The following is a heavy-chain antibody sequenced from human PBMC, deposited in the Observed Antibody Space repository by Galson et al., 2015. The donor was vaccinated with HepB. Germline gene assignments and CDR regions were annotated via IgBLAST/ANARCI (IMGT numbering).Heavy chain of an antibody. CDR1: GFTFNDYS. CDR3: ARGHPDYGSGSHPNYGRDV. V-gene: IGHV3-48*02. Sequence: SLRLSCAASGFTFNDYSMNWVRQAPGKGLEWISYISNTRSTIYYADSVKGRLTVSRDNAKKSLYLQMDSLRDEDTAVYYCARGHPDYGSGSHPNYGRDVWGQGTTVTVSS. CDR2: ISNTRSTI. J-gene: IGHJ6*02. D-gene: IGHD3-10*01.